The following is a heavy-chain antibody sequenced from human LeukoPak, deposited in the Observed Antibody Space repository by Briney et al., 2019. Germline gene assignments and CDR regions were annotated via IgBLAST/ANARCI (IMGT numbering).Heavy chain of an antibody. J-gene: IGHJ6*03. CDR3: ARAGVRGVIFYYYYYMDV. CDR2: ISSSGSTI. D-gene: IGHD3-10*01. CDR1: GFTFSDYY. V-gene: IGHV3-11*04. Sequence: GGSLRLSCAASGFTFSDYYISWIRQAPGKGLEWVSYISSSGSTIYYADSVKGRFTISRDNAKNSLYLQMNSLRAEDTAVYYCARAGVRGVIFYYYYYMDVWGKGTTGTVSS.